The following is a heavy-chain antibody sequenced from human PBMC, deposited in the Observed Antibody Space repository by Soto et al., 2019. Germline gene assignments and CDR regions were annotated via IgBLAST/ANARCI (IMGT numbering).Heavy chain of an antibody. CDR3: AHGANPVYSGSPGWFDP. V-gene: IGHV2-5*02. Sequence: QITLKESGPTLVKPTQTLTLTCTFSGFSLSTSGVGVGWIRQPPGKALEWLALIYWDDDKRYSPSLKSRLTITKDTSKNQVVLTMTNMDPVDTATYYCAHGANPVYSGSPGWFDPWGQGTQVTVSS. CDR1: GFSLSTSGVG. D-gene: IGHD1-26*01. J-gene: IGHJ5*02. CDR2: IYWDDDK.